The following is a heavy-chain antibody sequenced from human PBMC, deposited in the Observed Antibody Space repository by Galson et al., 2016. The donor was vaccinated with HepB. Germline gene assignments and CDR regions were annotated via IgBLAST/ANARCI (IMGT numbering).Heavy chain of an antibody. Sequence: SLRLSCAASGFSFSHPFSNAFKNAWMSWVRQAPGKGLEWVGRIKSKVDGGTEHYAAPVKGRFTVPRDDSKDMLYLQMDSLKTEDTAVYYCTADIPNVGSGYNDFDFWGQGTLVTVSS. CDR2: IKSKVDGGTE. V-gene: IGHV3-15*01. CDR3: TADIPNVGSGYNDFDF. J-gene: IGHJ4*02. D-gene: IGHD5-12*01. CDR1: GFSFSHPFSNAFKNAW.